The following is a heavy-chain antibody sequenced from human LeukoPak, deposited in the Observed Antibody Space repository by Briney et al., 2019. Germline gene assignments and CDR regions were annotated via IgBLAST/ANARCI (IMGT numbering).Heavy chain of an antibody. D-gene: IGHD2-8*01. CDR3: ATETNGRHYDY. V-gene: IGHV3-21*06. J-gene: IGHJ4*02. Sequence: GGSLRLSCTASGLTFSTSGFNWVRQAPGKGLEWVASIGPTGSDRYHADSVKGRFTISRDNANNFLYLQMNSLRAEDTAVYYCATETNGRHYDYWGQGTLLTVSS. CDR1: GLTFSTSG. CDR2: IGPTGSDR.